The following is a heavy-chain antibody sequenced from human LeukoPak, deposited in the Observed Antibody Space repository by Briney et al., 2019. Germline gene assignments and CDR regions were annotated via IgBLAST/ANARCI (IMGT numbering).Heavy chain of an antibody. V-gene: IGHV1-3*01. D-gene: IGHD5-18*01. CDR1: GYTFTSHA. J-gene: IGHJ6*02. Sequence: ASVKVSCKASGYTFTSHAMHWVRQAPGQRLEWMGWINAGNGNTKYSQKFQGGVTITRDTSASTAYMELSSLRSEDTAVYYCAREGGGQQLWLPPLYYYGMDVWGQGTTVTVSS. CDR2: INAGNGNT. CDR3: AREGGGQQLWLPPLYYYGMDV.